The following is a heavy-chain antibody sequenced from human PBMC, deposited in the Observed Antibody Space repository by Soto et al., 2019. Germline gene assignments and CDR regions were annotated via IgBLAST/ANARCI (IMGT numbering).Heavy chain of an antibody. CDR3: AKGPHHSSYFWSGLPPV. D-gene: IGHD3-3*01. CDR1: GFTFDDYA. V-gene: IGHV3-9*01. CDR2: ISWNSGSI. Sequence: PGGSLRLSCAASGFTFDDYAMHWVRQAPGKGLEWVSGISWNSGSIGYADSVKGRFTISRDNAKNSLYLQMNSLRAEDTALYYCAKGPHHSSYFWSGLPPVWGKGTTVTVSS. J-gene: IGHJ6*04.